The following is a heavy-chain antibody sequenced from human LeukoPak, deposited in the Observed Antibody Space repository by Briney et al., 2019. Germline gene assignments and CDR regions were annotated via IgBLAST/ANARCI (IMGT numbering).Heavy chain of an antibody. CDR3: ASHDDDNWNYVAAFDI. Sequence: AGGSLRLSCAASGFTFSSYAMHWVRQAPSKGLEWVAVISYDGSNKYYADSVKGRFTISRDNSKNTLYLQMNSLRAEDTAVYYCASHDDDNWNYVAAFDIWGQGTMVTVSS. CDR1: GFTFSSYA. V-gene: IGHV3-30-3*01. CDR2: ISYDGSNK. J-gene: IGHJ3*02. D-gene: IGHD1-7*01.